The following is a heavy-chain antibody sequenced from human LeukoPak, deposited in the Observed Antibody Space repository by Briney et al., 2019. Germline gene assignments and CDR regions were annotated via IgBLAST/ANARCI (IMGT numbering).Heavy chain of an antibody. CDR3: AKGFMPSARGDALDI. CDR2: ISWNSGSI. CDR1: GFTFDDYA. V-gene: IGHV3-9*03. J-gene: IGHJ3*02. Sequence: DRSLRLSCAASGFTFDDYAMHWVRQAPGKGLEWVSGISWNSGSIGYADSVKGRFTISRDNAKNSLYLQMNSLRAEDMALYYCAKGFMPSARGDALDIWGQGTMVTVSS. D-gene: IGHD3-10*01.